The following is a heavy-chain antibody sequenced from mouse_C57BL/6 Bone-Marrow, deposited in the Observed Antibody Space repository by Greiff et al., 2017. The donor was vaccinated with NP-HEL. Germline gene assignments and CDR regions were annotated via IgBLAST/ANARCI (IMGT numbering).Heavy chain of an antibody. D-gene: IGHD2-5*01. CDR1: GFTFSSYG. J-gene: IGHJ2*01. V-gene: IGHV5-6*02. CDR3: ARHYYSNYFDY. CDR2: ISSGGSYT. Sequence: VKLVESGGDLVKPGGSLKLSCAASGFTFSSYGMSWVRQTQDKRLEWVATISSGGSYTYYPDSVKGRFTISRDNAKNTLYLQMSSLKSEDTAMYYCARHYYSNYFDYWGQGTTLTVSS.